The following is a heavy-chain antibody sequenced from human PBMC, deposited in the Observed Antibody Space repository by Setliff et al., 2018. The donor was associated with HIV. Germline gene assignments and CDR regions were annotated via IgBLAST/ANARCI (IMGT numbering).Heavy chain of an antibody. CDR3: ARGGRVAAAADMCDY. Sequence: GGSLRLSCAASGFTFSSYWMSWVRQAPGKGLEWVANIKQDGSEKYYVDPVKGRFTISRDNAKNSLYLQMNSLRAEDTAVYYCARGGRVAAAADMCDYWGQGTLVTVSS. CDR2: IKQDGSEK. D-gene: IGHD6-13*01. CDR1: GFTFSSYW. V-gene: IGHV3-7*01. J-gene: IGHJ4*02.